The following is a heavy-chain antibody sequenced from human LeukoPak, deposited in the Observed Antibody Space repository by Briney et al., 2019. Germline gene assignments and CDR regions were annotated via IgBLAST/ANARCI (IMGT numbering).Heavy chain of an antibody. D-gene: IGHD4-17*01. CDR3: AGYGDYVFDY. Sequence: SETLSLTCTVSGGSISSYYWSWIRQPPGKGLEWIGYIYYSGSTNYNPSLKSRVTISVDTSKNQFSLKLSSVTAADTAVYYCAGYGDYVFDYWGQGTLVTVSS. J-gene: IGHJ4*02. CDR2: IYYSGST. CDR1: GGSISSYY. V-gene: IGHV4-59*01.